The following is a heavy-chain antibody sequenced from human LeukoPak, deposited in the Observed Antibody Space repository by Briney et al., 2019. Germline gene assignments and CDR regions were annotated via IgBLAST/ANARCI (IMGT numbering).Heavy chain of an antibody. Sequence: PGGSLRLSCATSGFTFSRYGMHWVRQAPGKGLEWVAVIWSDGTNRYYGDPVEGRFTISRDNFQRTAYLQMNSLRAEDTAVYYCAKDARRGFDYSNSLDKWGQGTLVTVSS. CDR2: IWSDGTNR. J-gene: IGHJ4*02. D-gene: IGHD4-11*01. V-gene: IGHV3-33*06. CDR3: AKDARRGFDYSNSLDK. CDR1: GFTFSRYG.